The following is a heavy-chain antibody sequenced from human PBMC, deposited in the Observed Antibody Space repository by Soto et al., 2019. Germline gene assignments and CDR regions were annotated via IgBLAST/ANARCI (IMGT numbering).Heavy chain of an antibody. V-gene: IGHV1-18*04. CDR3: ARDAHCGGAPGCSAMDV. J-gene: IGHJ6*02. CDR2: ISGYNCNT. CDR1: GYSFTSDG. Sequence: QVQLVQSGAEVKKPGASVKVSCKASGYSFTSDGVSWVRQAPGQGLEWMGWISGYNCNTNYAQKFRDRVTMTTDTSTSTAYMELRSLRSDDSAVYYCARDAHCGGAPGCSAMDVWGQGTTVTVSS. D-gene: IGHD2-21*01.